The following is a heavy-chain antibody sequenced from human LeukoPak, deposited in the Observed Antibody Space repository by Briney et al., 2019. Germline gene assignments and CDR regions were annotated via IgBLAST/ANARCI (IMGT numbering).Heavy chain of an antibody. CDR3: ARGRRFGEFLL. D-gene: IGHD3-10*01. CDR1: GGSMHSSGYY. V-gene: IGHV4-39*01. Sequence: SETLSLTCTVSGGSMHSSGYYWGWIRQPPGKGLEWIGGTYDSGATLYNPSLKSRVTISEDTSRNQLSFILTSVTAADTALYFCARGRRFGEFLLWGQGSLVTVSS. CDR2: TYDSGAT. J-gene: IGHJ4*02.